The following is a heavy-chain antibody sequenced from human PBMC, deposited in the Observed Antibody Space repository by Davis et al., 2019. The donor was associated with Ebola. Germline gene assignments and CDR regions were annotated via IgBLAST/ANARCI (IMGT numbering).Heavy chain of an antibody. CDR1: GGSISGDY. D-gene: IGHD5-18*01. CDR2: IHDSGST. Sequence: MPSETLSLTCTVSGGSISGDYWSWIRQPPGKGLEWIGYIHDSGSTNYNPSLKSRLTISVDTSKNQFSLKLSSVTAADTAVYYCARQSSIQLWHYFDYWGQGTLVTVSS. CDR3: ARQSSIQLWHYFDY. J-gene: IGHJ4*02. V-gene: IGHV4-59*08.